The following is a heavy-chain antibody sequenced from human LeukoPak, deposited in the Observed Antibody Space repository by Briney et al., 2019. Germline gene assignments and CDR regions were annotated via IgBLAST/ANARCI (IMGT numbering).Heavy chain of an antibody. CDR1: GGSIRSSYYY. CDR2: ISASGGST. D-gene: IGHD1-26*01. V-gene: IGHV3-23*01. Sequence: ETLSLTCTVSGGSIRSSYYYWGWVRQVPGKGLEWVSGISASGGSTYYADSVGGRFTISRDNSKNTLYVQMNSLRDEDTAVYYCAKDQRWESPHYLDSWGQGTLVTVSS. CDR3: AKDQRWESPHYLDS. J-gene: IGHJ4*02.